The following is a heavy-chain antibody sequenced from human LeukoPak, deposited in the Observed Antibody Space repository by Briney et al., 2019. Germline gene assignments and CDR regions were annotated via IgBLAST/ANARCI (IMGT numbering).Heavy chain of an antibody. D-gene: IGHD3-22*01. V-gene: IGHV3-13*01. J-gene: IGHJ3*02. CDR2: IGTAGDT. CDR1: GFTFSSYD. Sequence: PGGSLRLSCAASGFTFSSYDMHWVRQATGKGLEWVSAIGTAGDTYYPGSVKGRFSTSRENAKNSLYLQMNSLRAGDTAVYYCAREARYYYDSSGYYRKGAFDIWGQGTMVTVSS. CDR3: AREARYYYDSSGYYRKGAFDI.